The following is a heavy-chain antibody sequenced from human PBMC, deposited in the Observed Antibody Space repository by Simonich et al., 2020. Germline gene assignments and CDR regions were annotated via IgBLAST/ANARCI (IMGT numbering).Heavy chain of an antibody. CDR3: ARASRGTWWYYYFDY. Sequence: QVQLVQSGAEVKKPGASVKVSCKASGYTFNSYGISWVTKAPGQGLGWMGLISAYNSNTNYAQKLHGRVTMTTDTSTSTDYMELRSLRSDDTAVYDCARASRGTWWYYYFDYWGQGTLVTVSS. D-gene: IGHD2-15*01. CDR2: ISAYNSNT. V-gene: IGHV1-18*01. J-gene: IGHJ4*02. CDR1: GYTFNSYG.